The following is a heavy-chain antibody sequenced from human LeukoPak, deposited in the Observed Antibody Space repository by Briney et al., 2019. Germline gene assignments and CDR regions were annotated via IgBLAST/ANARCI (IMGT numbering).Heavy chain of an antibody. D-gene: IGHD3-3*01. V-gene: IGHV1-24*01. CDR3: ATPQGVTIFVPRAEYFQH. Sequence: ASVKVSCKVSGDTLSDVSIHWVRQAPGKGLEWMGSFDAEDGERIYAQKFQGRVTMTEDTSTDTAYMELSSLRSEDTAVYYCATPQGVTIFVPRAEYFQHWGQGTLVTVSS. J-gene: IGHJ1*01. CDR2: FDAEDGER. CDR1: GDTLSDVS.